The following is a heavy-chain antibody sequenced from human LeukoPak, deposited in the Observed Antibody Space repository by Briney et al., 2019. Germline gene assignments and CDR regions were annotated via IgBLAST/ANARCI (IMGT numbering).Heavy chain of an antibody. V-gene: IGHV1-69*13. CDR2: IIPIFGTA. CDR1: GGTFSSYA. J-gene: IGHJ4*02. CDR3: ARDPIPNYYDSSESDRSRGDY. Sequence: SVKVSCKASGGTFSSYAISWVRQAPGQGLEWMGGIIPIFGTANYAQKFQGRVTITADESTSTAYMELSSLRSEDTAVYYCARDPIPNYYDSSESDRSRGDYWGQGTLVTVSS. D-gene: IGHD3-22*01.